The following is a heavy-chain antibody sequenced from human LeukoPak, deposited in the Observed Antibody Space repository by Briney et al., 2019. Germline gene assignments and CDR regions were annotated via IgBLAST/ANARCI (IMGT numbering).Heavy chain of an antibody. CDR2: ISNVGLTT. J-gene: IGHJ4*02. D-gene: IGHD2-21*02. CDR1: GFTLGDFY. V-gene: IGHV3-11*01. CDR3: ACDFRYLGHDF. Sequence: PGGSLRLSCAASGFTLGDFYMSWIRQAPGKGLEWIAYISNVGLTTYYAESVKGRFTISRDNAKNSLYLQMNSLRAEDTAVYYCACDFRYLGHDFWGQGTLVTVSS.